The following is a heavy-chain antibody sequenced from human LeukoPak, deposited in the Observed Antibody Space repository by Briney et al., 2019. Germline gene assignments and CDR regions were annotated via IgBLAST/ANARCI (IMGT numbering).Heavy chain of an antibody. CDR1: GFTFSSYA. D-gene: IGHD3-9*01. Sequence: PGGSLRLSCAASGFTFSSYAMHWVRQAPGKGLEYVSAISSNGGSTYYANSVKGRFTISRDNSKNTLYLQMGSLRAGDMAVYYCARGLRVYDILTATWDWFDPWGQGTLVTVSS. V-gene: IGHV3-64*01. CDR2: ISSNGGST. J-gene: IGHJ5*02. CDR3: ARGLRVYDILTATWDWFDP.